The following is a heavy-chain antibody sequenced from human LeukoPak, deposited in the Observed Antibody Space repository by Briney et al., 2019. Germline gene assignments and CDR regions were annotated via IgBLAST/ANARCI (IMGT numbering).Heavy chain of an antibody. V-gene: IGHV1-18*01. Sequence: ASVKVSCKASGGTFSSYAISWVRQAPGQGLEWMGWISAYNGNTNYAQKLQGRVTMTTDTSTSTAYMELRSLRSDDTAVYYCARERVITTPYYFDYWGQGTLVTVSS. D-gene: IGHD3-22*01. J-gene: IGHJ4*02. CDR1: GGTFSSYA. CDR3: ARERVITTPYYFDY. CDR2: ISAYNGNT.